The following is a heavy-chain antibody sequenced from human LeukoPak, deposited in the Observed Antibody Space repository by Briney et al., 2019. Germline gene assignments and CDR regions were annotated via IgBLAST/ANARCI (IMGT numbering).Heavy chain of an antibody. V-gene: IGHV3-23*01. CDR3: AKQLRYCSDGSCYFPY. Sequence: GGSLRLSCAASGFTFSSSAMSWVRQAPGKGLEWVSAISNNGGYTYYADSVQGRFTISRDNSKSTLCLQMNSLRAEDTAVYYCAKQLRYCSDGSCYFPYWGQGTLVTVSS. D-gene: IGHD2-15*01. J-gene: IGHJ4*02. CDR1: GFTFSSSA. CDR2: ISNNGGYT.